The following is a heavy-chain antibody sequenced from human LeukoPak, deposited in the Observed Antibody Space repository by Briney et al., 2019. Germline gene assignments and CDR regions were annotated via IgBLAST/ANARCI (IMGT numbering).Heavy chain of an antibody. Sequence: GGSLRLSCAASGFTFSTYGMSWVRQAPGKGLEWVSATSTSGGSTYYADFVKGRFTISRDNSKNTLYLQMNSLRAEDTAVYYCAKRSDYGGNWNYFDYWGQGTLVTVSS. CDR3: AKRSDYGGNWNYFDY. V-gene: IGHV3-23*01. J-gene: IGHJ4*02. D-gene: IGHD4-23*01. CDR2: TSTSGGST. CDR1: GFTFSTYG.